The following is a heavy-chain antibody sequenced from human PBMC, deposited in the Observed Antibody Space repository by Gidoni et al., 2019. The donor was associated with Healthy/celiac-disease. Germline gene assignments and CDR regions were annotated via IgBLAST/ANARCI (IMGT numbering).Heavy chain of an antibody. CDR2: IIHFFGTA. J-gene: IGHJ4*02. Sequence: QVQLVQSGAEVKKPGSSVKVSCKASGGTFSSYAILWVRQAPGQGLEWMGGIIHFFGTANYAQKFQGRVTITADESTSTAYMELSSLRSEDTAVYYCARSLEMATIWEFLYSFDYWGQGTLVTVSS. CDR3: ARSLEMATIWEFLYSFDY. D-gene: IGHD5-12*01. V-gene: IGHV1-69*01. CDR1: GGTFSSYA.